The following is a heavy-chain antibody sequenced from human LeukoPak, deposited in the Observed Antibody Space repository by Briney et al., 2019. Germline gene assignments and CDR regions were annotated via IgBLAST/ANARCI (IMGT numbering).Heavy chain of an antibody. V-gene: IGHV3-23*01. CDR1: GFTFSTYA. D-gene: IGHD3-22*01. CDR2: IRDRT. CDR3: AKSWRSYDSSTSYYAFDL. Sequence: GGSLRLSCAASGFTFSTYAMTWVRQAPGKGLEWVLSIRDRTYYADSAKGRFTISRDDSRNTLYLQMNSLGAEDTAVYYCAKSWRSYDSSTSYYAFDLWGQGTTVTVSS. J-gene: IGHJ3*01.